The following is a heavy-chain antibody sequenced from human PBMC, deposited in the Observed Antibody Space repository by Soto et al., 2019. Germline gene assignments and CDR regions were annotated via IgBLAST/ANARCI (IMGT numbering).Heavy chain of an antibody. CDR3: AKDRVSYYSYYYYYGMDV. Sequence: QVQLVESGGGVVQPGRSLRLSCAASGFTFSSYGMHWVRQAPGKGLEWVAVISYDGSNKYYADSVKGRFTISRDNSKNTLYLQMNSLRAEDTAVYYCAKDRVSYYSYYYYYGMDVWGQGTTVTVSS. CDR2: ISYDGSNK. J-gene: IGHJ6*02. CDR1: GFTFSSYG. D-gene: IGHD1-26*01. V-gene: IGHV3-30*18.